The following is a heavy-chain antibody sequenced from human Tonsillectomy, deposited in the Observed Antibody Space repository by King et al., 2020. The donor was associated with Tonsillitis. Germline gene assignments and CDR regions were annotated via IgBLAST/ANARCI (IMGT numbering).Heavy chain of an antibody. Sequence: VTLKESGPVLVKPTETLTLTCTVSGFSLRNTRMGVSWIRQPPGKALEWLADIISIDEKSFSTSLKTRLSISMDTSKSQVVLTMTNMDPLDTATYYCARTRYYYDNKDRHPPDYWGQGTLVTVSS. CDR1: GFSLRNTRMG. CDR3: ARTRYYYDNKDRHPPDY. J-gene: IGHJ4*02. CDR2: IISIDEK. V-gene: IGHV2-26*01. D-gene: IGHD3-22*01.